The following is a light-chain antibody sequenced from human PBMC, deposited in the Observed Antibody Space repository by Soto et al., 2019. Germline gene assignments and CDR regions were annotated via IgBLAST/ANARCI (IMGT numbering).Light chain of an antibody. Sequence: QSVLTQPPSVSGAPGQRVTISCTGSSSNIGAGYGVHWYQQLPGTAPKLLIYGNSSRPSGVPDRFSGSKSGTSASLAITGLQAEDEADYYCQSYDTSLSGYVVFGGGTKLTVL. CDR1: SSNIGAGYG. J-gene: IGLJ2*01. V-gene: IGLV1-40*01. CDR2: GNS. CDR3: QSYDTSLSGYVV.